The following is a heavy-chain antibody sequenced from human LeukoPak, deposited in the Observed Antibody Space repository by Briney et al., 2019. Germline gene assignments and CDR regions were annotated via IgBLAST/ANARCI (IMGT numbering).Heavy chain of an antibody. J-gene: IGHJ4*02. CDR2: IIPIFGTA. CDR1: GGTFSSNA. CDR3: ATGYGGVVISH. D-gene: IGHD3-3*01. V-gene: IGHV1-69*06. Sequence: ASVKVSCKASGGTFSSNAISWVRQAPGQGLEWMGRIIPIFGTANYAQKFQGRVTTTADKSTSTAYMELSSLRSEDTAVYYCATGYGGVVISHWGQGTLVTVSS.